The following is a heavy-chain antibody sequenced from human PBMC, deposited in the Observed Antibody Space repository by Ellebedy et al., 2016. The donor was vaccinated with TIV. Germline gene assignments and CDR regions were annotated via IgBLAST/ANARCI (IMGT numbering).Heavy chain of an antibody. CDR2: IYHSGGT. Sequence: MPSETLSLTCTVSGASISSHDWSWIRQPPGKGLEWVGYIYHSGGTNYNPSLKSRVIISVDTSKNQFSLKLNSVTAADTAVYYCARRGSGSPESYYGIYVWGQGTTVTVSS. D-gene: IGHD3-10*01. CDR1: GASISSHD. CDR3: ARRGSGSPESYYGIYV. J-gene: IGHJ6*02. V-gene: IGHV4-59*08.